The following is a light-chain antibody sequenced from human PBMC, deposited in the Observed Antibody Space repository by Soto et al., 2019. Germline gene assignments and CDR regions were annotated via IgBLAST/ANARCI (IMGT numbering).Light chain of an antibody. V-gene: IGKV3-11*01. CDR1: QSVSTY. Sequence: EIVLTQSPATLSLSPGERATLSRRASQSVSTYLAWYQQKPGQAPRLLIYDASDRATGIPARFSGSGSGTDFTLTISSLEPEDFAIYYCQQRSNWPHTFGGGTKVDTK. CDR3: QQRSNWPHT. CDR2: DAS. J-gene: IGKJ4*01.